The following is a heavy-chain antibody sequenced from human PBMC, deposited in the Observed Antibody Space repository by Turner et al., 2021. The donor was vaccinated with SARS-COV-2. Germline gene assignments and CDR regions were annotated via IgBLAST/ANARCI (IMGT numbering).Heavy chain of an antibody. V-gene: IGHV3-21*01. D-gene: IGHD3-22*01. J-gene: IGHJ3*02. CDR2: ISSSSSYI. CDR1: GFTFSSYS. CDR3: ARWDNYYDSSGYYPDAFDI. Sequence: EVQLVESGGSLVKPGGSLRLSCAASGFTFSSYSMNWVRQAPGKGLEWVSSISSSSSYIYYADSVKGRFTISRDNAKNSLYLQMNSLRAEDTAVYYCARWDNYYDSSGYYPDAFDIWGQGTMVTVSS.